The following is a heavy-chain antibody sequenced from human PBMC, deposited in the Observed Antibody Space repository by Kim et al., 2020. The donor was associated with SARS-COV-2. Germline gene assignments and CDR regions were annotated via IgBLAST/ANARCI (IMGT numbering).Heavy chain of an antibody. CDR1: GFTFDDYA. D-gene: IGHD2-21*02. J-gene: IGHJ6*02. CDR3: AKGAAGPPSRVVTYYYYGMDV. V-gene: IGHV3-9*01. CDR2: ISWNSGSI. Sequence: GGSLRLSCAASGFTFDDYAMHWVRQAPGKGLEWVSGISWNSGSIGYADSVKGRFTISRDNAKNSLYLQMNSLRAEDTALYYCAKGAAGPPSRVVTYYYYGMDVWGQGTTVTVSS.